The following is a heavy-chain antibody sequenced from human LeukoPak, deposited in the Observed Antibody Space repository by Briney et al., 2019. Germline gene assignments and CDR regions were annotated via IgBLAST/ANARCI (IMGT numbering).Heavy chain of an antibody. CDR2: IYPGDSDT. Sequence: GESLKISXKGSGYSFTSYWIGWVRQMPGKGLEWMGIIYPGDSDTRYSPSFQGQVTISADKSISTAYLQWSSLKASDTAMYYCARLYYYYDSSGYPTSTYFDYWGQGTLVTVSS. CDR1: GYSFTSYW. V-gene: IGHV5-51*01. D-gene: IGHD3-22*01. J-gene: IGHJ4*02. CDR3: ARLYYYYDSSGYPTSTYFDY.